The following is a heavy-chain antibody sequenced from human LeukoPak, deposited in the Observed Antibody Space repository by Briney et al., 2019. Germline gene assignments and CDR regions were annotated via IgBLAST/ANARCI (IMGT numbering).Heavy chain of an antibody. V-gene: IGHV3-23*01. CDR2: ISGSGGST. D-gene: IGHD3-10*01. Sequence: GGSLRLSCAASGFTSITYAMSWVRQAPGKGLEWVSAISGSGGSTYYVDSVKGRFTISRDNSKNTLYLQMNSLRAEDTAVYYCARFGGEMVRGIMRAKLSWFDPWGQGTLVTVSS. CDR1: GFTSITYA. CDR3: ARFGGEMVRGIMRAKLSWFDP. J-gene: IGHJ5*02.